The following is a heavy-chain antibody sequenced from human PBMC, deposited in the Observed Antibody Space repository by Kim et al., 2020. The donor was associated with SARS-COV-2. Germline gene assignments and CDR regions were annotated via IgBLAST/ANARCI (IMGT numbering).Heavy chain of an antibody. V-gene: IGHV3-73*01. J-gene: IGHJ6*02. CDR1: GFTFSGSA. CDR3: TRHEGPDYYGSGSYYNVDYYYGMDV. D-gene: IGHD3-10*01. Sequence: GGSLRLSCAASGFTFSGSAMHWVRQASGKGLEWVGRIRSKANSYATAYAASVKGRFTISRDDSKNTAYLQMNSLKTEDTAVYYCTRHEGPDYYGSGSYYNVDYYYGMDVWGQGTTVTVSS. CDR2: IRSKANSYAT.